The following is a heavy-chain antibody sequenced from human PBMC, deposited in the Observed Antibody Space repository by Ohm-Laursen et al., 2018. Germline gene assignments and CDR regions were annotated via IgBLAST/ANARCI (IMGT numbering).Heavy chain of an antibody. D-gene: IGHD3-3*01. CDR2: ISSSGSTI. CDR1: GFTFSSYE. CDR3: AKFSRGKYDFWSGYYHYDYGMDV. V-gene: IGHV3-48*03. J-gene: IGHJ6*02. Sequence: GSLRLSCSASGFTFSSYEMNWVRQAPGKGLEWVSYISSSGSTIYYADSVKGRFTISRDNAKNSLYLQMNSLRAEDTAVYYCAKFSRGKYDFWSGYYHYDYGMDVWGQGTTVTVSS.